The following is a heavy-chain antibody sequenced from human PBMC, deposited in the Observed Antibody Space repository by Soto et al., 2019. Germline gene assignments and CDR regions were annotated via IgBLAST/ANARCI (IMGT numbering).Heavy chain of an antibody. CDR3: VLDFRTSRNGMVV. CDR2: INPSSGGT. V-gene: IGHV1-2*02. Sequence: ASVKVSWKACGYPFTGPYIYWVRQAPGQGLEWMGWINPSSGGTEFAERFQGRVTETRDTSIRTVFLELNSLTSDDTGVYFCVLDFRTSRNGMVVSDPGT. J-gene: IGHJ6*02. CDR1: GYPFTGPY.